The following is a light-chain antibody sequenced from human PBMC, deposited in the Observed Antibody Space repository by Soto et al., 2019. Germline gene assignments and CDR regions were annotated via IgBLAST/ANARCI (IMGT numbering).Light chain of an antibody. Sequence: EIVLTQSPGTLSLSPGERATLSCRASQSVSSSFLAWYQQKPGQAPRLLIYGASSRATGIPDRFSGSGSGTDFTLTISRLEPEDVAVYYCQQYGSSPLTFGGGTKGEIE. CDR1: QSVSSSF. J-gene: IGKJ4*01. CDR3: QQYGSSPLT. CDR2: GAS. V-gene: IGKV3-20*01.